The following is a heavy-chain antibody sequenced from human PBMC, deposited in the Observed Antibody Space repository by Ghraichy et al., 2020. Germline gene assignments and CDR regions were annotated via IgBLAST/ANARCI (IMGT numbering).Heavy chain of an antibody. CDR2: IYYSGST. V-gene: IGHV4-30-4*01. J-gene: IGHJ4*02. CDR1: GGSISSGDSY. CDR3: ARVCGNDCYSESDH. Sequence: SETLSLTCTVSGGSISSGDSYWSWIRQPPGKGLQWVGFIYYSGSTYYNPSLKSRVSISVDTSKNQFSLKLTSVTAADTAVYYCARVCGNDCYSESDHWGQGTLVTVSS. D-gene: IGHD2-21*02.